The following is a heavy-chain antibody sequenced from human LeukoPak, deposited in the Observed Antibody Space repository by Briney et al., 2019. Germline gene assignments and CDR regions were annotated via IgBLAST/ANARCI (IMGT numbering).Heavy chain of an antibody. V-gene: IGHV3-66*01. J-gene: IGHJ3*02. D-gene: IGHD3-10*01. CDR2: IYSGGNT. CDR3: ARESRSYYFGSGTYDAFDI. CDR1: GFSVSNNY. Sequence: PGGSLRLSCAASGFSVSNNYISWVRQAPGKGLEWVSLIYSGGNTYYADSLKDRFTISRDTSMDTVFLQIASLRASDTAVYYCARESRSYYFGSGTYDAFDIWGQGTMVTVSS.